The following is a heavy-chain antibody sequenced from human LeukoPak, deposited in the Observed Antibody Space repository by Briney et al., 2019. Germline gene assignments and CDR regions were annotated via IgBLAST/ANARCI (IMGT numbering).Heavy chain of an antibody. CDR3: ASFKFYFDY. V-gene: IGHV4-61*01. CDR1: GGSISTSSYY. Sequence: SETLSLTCTVSGGSISTSSYYWSWIRQPPGKGLEWIGYIYYSGSTNYNPPLKSRVTISVDTSKNQFSLKLSSVTAADTAVYYCASFKFYFDYWGQGTLVTVSS. CDR2: IYYSGST. J-gene: IGHJ4*02.